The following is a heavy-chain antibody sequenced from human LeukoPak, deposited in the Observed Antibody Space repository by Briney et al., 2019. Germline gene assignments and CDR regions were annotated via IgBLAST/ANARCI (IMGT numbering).Heavy chain of an antibody. CDR1: GFTFDDYA. CDR3: AKDKDSGSYGNLDY. Sequence: GGSLRLSCAASGFTFDDYAMHWVRQAPGKGLEWVSGISWNSGSIGYADSVKGRFTISRDNAKNSLYLQMNSLRAEDTAVYYCAKDKDSGSYGNLDYWGQGTLVTVSS. V-gene: IGHV3-9*01. J-gene: IGHJ4*02. CDR2: ISWNSGSI. D-gene: IGHD1-26*01.